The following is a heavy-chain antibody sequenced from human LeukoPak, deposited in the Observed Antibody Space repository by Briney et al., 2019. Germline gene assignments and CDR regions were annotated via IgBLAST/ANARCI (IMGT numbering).Heavy chain of an antibody. D-gene: IGHD1-7*01. CDR2: ISSSSSTI. Sequence: GGSLRLSRAASGFTFSSYSMNWVRQAPGKGLEWVSYISSSSSTIYYADSVKGRFTISRDNAKNSLYLQMNSLRAEDTAIYFCAREDDWNYEDYWGQGTLVTVSS. J-gene: IGHJ4*02. V-gene: IGHV3-48*04. CDR1: GFTFSSYS. CDR3: AREDDWNYEDY.